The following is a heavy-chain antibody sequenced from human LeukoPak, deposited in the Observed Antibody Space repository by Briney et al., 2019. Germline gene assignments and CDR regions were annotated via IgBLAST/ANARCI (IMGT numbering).Heavy chain of an antibody. J-gene: IGHJ5*02. D-gene: IGHD1-26*01. CDR1: GFSFSSYS. CDR3: AKDGARWELLDRGWFDP. V-gene: IGHV3-21*01. CDR2: ISTTSGNI. Sequence: PGGSLRLSCAASGFSFSSYSMNWVRQAPGKGLEWVAAISTTSGNIYYADSVKGRFTISRDNSKNTLYLQMNSLRAEDTAVYYCAKDGARWELLDRGWFDPWGQGTLVTVSS.